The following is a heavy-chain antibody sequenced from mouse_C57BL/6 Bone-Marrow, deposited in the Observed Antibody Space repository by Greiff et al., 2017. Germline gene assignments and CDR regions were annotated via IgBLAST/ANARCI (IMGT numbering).Heavy chain of an antibody. J-gene: IGHJ2*01. Sequence: QVQLQQSGAELARPGASVKMSCKASGYTFTSYTMHWVKQRPGQGLEWIGYFNPSSGYTKYNQKFKDKATLTADKSSSTAYMQLSSLTSEDSAVYYCARRDYYGSRPDYWGQGTTLTVSS. D-gene: IGHD1-1*01. V-gene: IGHV1-4*01. CDR2: FNPSSGYT. CDR1: GYTFTSYT. CDR3: ARRDYYGSRPDY.